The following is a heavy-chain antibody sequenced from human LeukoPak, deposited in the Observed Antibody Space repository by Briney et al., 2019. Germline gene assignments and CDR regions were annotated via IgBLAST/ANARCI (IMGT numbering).Heavy chain of an antibody. Sequence: PGGSLRLSCVASGFTLSTFAMSSVILAPGKGMGLVSTINSVSYKYYANPVRGGLTITRDNSTNTLFLQMNTLTAEDTALYYCANVRCSTTCSKPYSYYIDVWGKGTTVTVSS. CDR1: GFTLSTFA. CDR3: ANVRCSTTCSKPYSYYIDV. J-gene: IGHJ6*03. CDR2: INSVSYK. V-gene: IGHV3-23*01. D-gene: IGHD2-2*01.